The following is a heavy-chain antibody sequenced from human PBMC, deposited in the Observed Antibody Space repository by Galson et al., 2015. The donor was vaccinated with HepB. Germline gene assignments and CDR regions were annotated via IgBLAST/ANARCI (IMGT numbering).Heavy chain of an antibody. CDR2: IVPNSAAT. D-gene: IGHD6-13*01. V-gene: IGHV1-2*02. J-gene: IGHJ4*02. CDR1: GYSFTAYY. Sequence: SVKVSCKVVGYSFTAYYIHWVRQAPGQGLEWMGWIVPNSAATNYAQKFQGRVTITRDTSISTAYMELSRLTSDDTAVNYCARSPAAGIEGHYWGQGTLVTVSS. CDR3: ARSPAAGIEGHY.